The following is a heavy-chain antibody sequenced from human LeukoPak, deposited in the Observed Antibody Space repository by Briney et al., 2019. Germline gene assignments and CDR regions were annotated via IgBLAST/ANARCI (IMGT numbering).Heavy chain of an antibody. D-gene: IGHD3-22*01. J-gene: IGHJ4*02. V-gene: IGHV4-59*08. CDR2: IYYSGST. CDR1: GGSISSYC. CDR3: ARHDTYYYNTSGYVIFDY. Sequence: SETLSLTCTVSGGSISSYCWSWIRQPPGKGLEWIGYIYYSGSTNYNPSLKSRVTISVDSSKNQFSLKLSSVTAADTAVYYCARHDTYYYNTSGYVIFDYWGQGTLVTVSS.